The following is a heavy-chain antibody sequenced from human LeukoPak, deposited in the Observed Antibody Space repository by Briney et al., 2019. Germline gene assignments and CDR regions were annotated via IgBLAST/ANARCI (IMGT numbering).Heavy chain of an antibody. CDR2: ISSSGSTI. CDR3: ARDGHSSSWPFDY. Sequence: GGSLRLSCAASGFTFSSYEMNWVRQAPGKGLEWVSYISSSGSTIYYADSVKGRFTISRDNAKNSLHLQMNSLRAEDTAVYYCARDGHSSSWPFDYWGQGTLVTVSS. J-gene: IGHJ4*02. CDR1: GFTFSSYE. V-gene: IGHV3-48*03. D-gene: IGHD6-13*01.